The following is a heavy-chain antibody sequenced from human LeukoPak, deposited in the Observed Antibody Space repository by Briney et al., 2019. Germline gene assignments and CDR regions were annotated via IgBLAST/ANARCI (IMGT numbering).Heavy chain of an antibody. CDR3: ARGSGGIDY. J-gene: IGHJ4*02. CDR2: IYYSGST. Sequence: PSETLSLTCTVSGGSISGYYWSWIRQPPGKGLEWIGYIYYSGSTNYNPSLKSRVTISVDTSKNQFSLKLSSVTAADTAVYYCARGSGGIDYWGQGTLVTVSS. D-gene: IGHD6-25*01. CDR1: GGSISGYY. V-gene: IGHV4-59*12.